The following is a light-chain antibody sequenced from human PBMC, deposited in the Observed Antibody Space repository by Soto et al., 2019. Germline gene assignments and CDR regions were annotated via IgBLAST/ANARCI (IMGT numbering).Light chain of an antibody. CDR2: DAS. Sequence: EIVITQSPAPPSLSPVEGATLSRRASQSVNSDLAWYQQKPGQAPRLLIYDASTRATGIPARFSGSGSGTEFTLSISSLQSEDFAVYYCQQYNNWPPWTFGQGTKVDI. CDR3: QQYNNWPPWT. CDR1: QSVNSD. J-gene: IGKJ1*01. V-gene: IGKV3-15*01.